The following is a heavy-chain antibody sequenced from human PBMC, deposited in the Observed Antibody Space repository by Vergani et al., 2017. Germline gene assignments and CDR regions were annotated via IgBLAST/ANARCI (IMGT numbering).Heavy chain of an antibody. J-gene: IGHJ4*02. CDR2: ISSGGTT. V-gene: IGHV3-66*02. Sequence: EVQVVESGGDLVQPGGSLRLSCAASGFTVSGYYISWVRQAPGKGLEWVSLISSGGTTYYADSVKGRFTISRDNSQNTVHLQMNSLKPEDTALYYCAREGYSGYDWAYWGQGTLVVVSS. CDR3: AREGYSGYDWAY. D-gene: IGHD5-12*01. CDR1: GFTVSGYY.